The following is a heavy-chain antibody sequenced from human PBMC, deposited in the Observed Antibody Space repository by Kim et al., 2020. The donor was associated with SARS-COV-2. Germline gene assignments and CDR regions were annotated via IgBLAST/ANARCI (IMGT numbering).Heavy chain of an antibody. V-gene: IGHV1-8*01. CDR1: GYTFTSYD. J-gene: IGHJ6*02. Sequence: ASVKVSCKASGYTFTSYDINWVRQATGQGLEWMGWMNPNSGNTGYAQKFQGRVTMTRNTSISTAYMELSSLRSEDTAVYYCARGPVYDFWSGYYYYYYGMDVWGQGTTVTVSS. CDR2: MNPNSGNT. D-gene: IGHD3-3*01. CDR3: ARGPVYDFWSGYYYYYYGMDV.